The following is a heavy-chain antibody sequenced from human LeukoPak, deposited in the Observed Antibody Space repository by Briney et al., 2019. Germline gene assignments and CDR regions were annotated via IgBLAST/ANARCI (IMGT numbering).Heavy chain of an antibody. CDR3: AKVRGVIIPAH. Sequence: GGSLRLSCAASGFTFDDYGMSWVRQAPGKGLEWVSAISGSGGGTYYADSVKGRFTISRDNSKNTLYLQMNSLRAEDTAVYYCAKVRGVIIPAHWGQGTLVTVSS. CDR2: ISGSGGGT. V-gene: IGHV3-23*01. J-gene: IGHJ4*02. D-gene: IGHD3-10*01. CDR1: GFTFDDYG.